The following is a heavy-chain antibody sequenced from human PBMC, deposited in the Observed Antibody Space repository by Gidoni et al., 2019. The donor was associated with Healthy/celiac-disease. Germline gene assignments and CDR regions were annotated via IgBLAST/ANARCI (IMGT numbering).Heavy chain of an antibody. J-gene: IGHJ2*01. CDR2: IFSNDEK. CDR1: GSSLRNARMG. D-gene: IGHD6-19*01. CDR3: ARAPGIALAGPLYWYFDL. Sequence: HVTLKESGPVLVKPTETLPLTCTVPGSSLRNARMGVSWIRQPPGKALEWLAHIFSNDEKSYSTSLKSRLTISKDTSKSQVVLTMTNMDPVDTATYYCARAPGIALAGPLYWYFDLWGRGTLVTVSS. V-gene: IGHV2-26*01.